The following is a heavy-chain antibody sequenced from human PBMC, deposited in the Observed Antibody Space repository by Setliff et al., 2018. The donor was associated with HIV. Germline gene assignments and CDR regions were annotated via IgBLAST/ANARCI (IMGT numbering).Heavy chain of an antibody. V-gene: IGHV3-23*01. CDR2: ISGSGANT. D-gene: IGHD4-17*01. J-gene: IGHJ4*02. Sequence: GGSLRLSCAASGFTFSSYTMSWVRQAPGKGLEWVSGISGSGANTYHADSVKGRFTISRDNSKNTLYLQMNSLRADDTAVYYCARNRYGALDYWGQGTLVTVSS. CDR1: GFTFSSYT. CDR3: ARNRYGALDY.